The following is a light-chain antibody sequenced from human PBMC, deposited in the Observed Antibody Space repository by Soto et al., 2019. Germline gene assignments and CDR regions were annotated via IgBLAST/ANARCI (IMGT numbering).Light chain of an antibody. CDR3: HHYNTYST. J-gene: IGKJ1*01. CDR2: AAS. V-gene: IGKV1-5*03. CDR1: QSISIW. Sequence: DIQMTQSPSALSASIGDRVTITCRASQSISIWLAWYQQKPGKAPKLLIYAASSLESGVPSRFSGSGSGTDFTLTISSLQPDDFATYYCHHYNTYSTFGQGTRVDVK.